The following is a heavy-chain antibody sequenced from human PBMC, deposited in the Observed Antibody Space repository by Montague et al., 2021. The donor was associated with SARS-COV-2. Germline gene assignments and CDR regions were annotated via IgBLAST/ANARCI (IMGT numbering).Heavy chain of an antibody. CDR1: RDSFSSGSYY. V-gene: IGHV4-61*01. CDR3: ARAWTPLIHEGLCWFDP. Sequence: SETLSLTCTVSRDSFSSGSYYWSWIRQPPGKGLDWIAYLHNTGNTKYNPSLSGRVTISLDTSKNQFSLKMSSVTAADTAAYYCARAWTPLIHEGLCWFDPWGQGTLVTVSS. CDR2: LHNTGNT. J-gene: IGHJ5*02. D-gene: IGHD5-18*01.